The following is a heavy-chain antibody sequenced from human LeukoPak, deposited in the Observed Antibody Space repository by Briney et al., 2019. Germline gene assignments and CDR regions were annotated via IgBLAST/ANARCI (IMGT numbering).Heavy chain of an antibody. Sequence: GGSLRLSCAASGFAFTTYAMHWVRRAPGRGLEWVAVISYDGTIKYYADSVKGRFTISRDNSKNTLYLQMNSLRAEDTAVYYCANLHDYWGQGTLVTVSS. CDR2: ISYDGTIK. CDR1: GFAFTTYA. V-gene: IGHV3-30*18. CDR3: ANLHDY. J-gene: IGHJ4*02.